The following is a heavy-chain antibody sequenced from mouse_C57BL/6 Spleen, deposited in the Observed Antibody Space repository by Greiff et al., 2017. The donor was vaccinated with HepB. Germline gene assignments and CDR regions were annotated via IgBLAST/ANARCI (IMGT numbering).Heavy chain of an antibody. CDR2: IYPGDGDT. V-gene: IGHV1-82*01. J-gene: IGHJ4*01. Sequence: SGPELVKPGASVKISCKASGYAFSSSWMNWVKQRPGKGLEWIGRIYPGDGDTNYNGKFKGKATLTADKSSSTAYMQLSSLTSEDSAVYFCARGDNYGAMDYWGQGTSVTVSS. D-gene: IGHD1-1*01. CDR1: GYAFSSSW. CDR3: ARGDNYGAMDY.